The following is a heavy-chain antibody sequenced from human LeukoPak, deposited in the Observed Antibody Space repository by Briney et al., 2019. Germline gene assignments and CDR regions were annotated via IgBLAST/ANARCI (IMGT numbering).Heavy chain of an antibody. J-gene: IGHJ6*02. CDR2: INPNSGGT. CDR1: GYTFTGYY. Sequence: ASVKVSCKASGYTFTGYYMHWVRQAPGQGLEWMGWINPNSGGTNYAQKFQGRVPMTRATSISTAYMELSRLRSDDTAVYYCAREGTIVVVPAATDYYYYGMDVWGQGTTVTVSS. D-gene: IGHD2-2*01. CDR3: AREGTIVVVPAATDYYYYGMDV. V-gene: IGHV1-2*02.